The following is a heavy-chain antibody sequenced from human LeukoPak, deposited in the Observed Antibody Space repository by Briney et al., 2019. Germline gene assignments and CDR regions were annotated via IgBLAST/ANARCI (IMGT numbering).Heavy chain of an antibody. J-gene: IGHJ4*02. CDR1: GFTFGNAW. D-gene: IGHD6-19*01. CDR3: TTSAEGTYRGY. CDR2: IKSKPDGGTT. Sequence: GGSLRLSCAASGFTFGNAWMSWVRQGPGKGLEWVGRIKSKPDGGTTDYAAPVKGRFSISRDDSYNALYLQMNSLKTEDTAMYYCTTSAEGTYRGYWGQGTLVTVSS. V-gene: IGHV3-15*01.